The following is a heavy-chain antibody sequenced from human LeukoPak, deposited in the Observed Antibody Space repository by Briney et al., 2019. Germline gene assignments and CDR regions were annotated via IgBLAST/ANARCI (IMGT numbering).Heavy chain of an antibody. CDR3: VRGVGVSRFNYLDP. CDR2: IWYAASNK. Sequence: GGSLTLSCAASGFTFSSFGMHWVRQAPGKGLEWVAVIWYAASNKYYADSVKGRFTISRDNSKNTLYLQMNSLRDDDTAVYYCVRGVGVSRFNYLDPWGQGTPVIVSS. J-gene: IGHJ5*02. D-gene: IGHD1-7*01. V-gene: IGHV3-33*01. CDR1: GFTFSSFG.